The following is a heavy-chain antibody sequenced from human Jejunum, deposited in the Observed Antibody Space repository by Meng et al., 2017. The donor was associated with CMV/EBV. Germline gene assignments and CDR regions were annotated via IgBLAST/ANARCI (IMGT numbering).Heavy chain of an antibody. CDR2: VYYGRSA. J-gene: IGHJ4*02. CDR1: GDSNKSHY. D-gene: IGHD1-1*01. CDR3: AKGIGHASNNSHDY. Sequence: VSGDSNKSHYWGWIRQPTGKGLGWMGNVYYGRSATYNPSLRSRITISVDTSKNQVSLNLRSVTAADTAMYFCAKGIGHASNNSHDYWGQRTLVTVSS. V-gene: IGHV4-59*11.